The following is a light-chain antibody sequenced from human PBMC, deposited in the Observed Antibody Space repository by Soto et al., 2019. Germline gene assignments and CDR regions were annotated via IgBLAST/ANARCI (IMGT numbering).Light chain of an antibody. J-gene: IGKJ1*01. V-gene: IGKV1-5*03. CDR1: QSISNW. CDR3: QQYNPYSRT. CDR2: KAS. Sequence: DIQMTQSPSTLSASVGARVTITCRACQSISNWLAWYQQKPGKAPKLLIYKASSLQSGVPSRFSGSGSGTDFTLTISSLQPDDFAMYYCQQYNPYSRTFGQGTKVDIK.